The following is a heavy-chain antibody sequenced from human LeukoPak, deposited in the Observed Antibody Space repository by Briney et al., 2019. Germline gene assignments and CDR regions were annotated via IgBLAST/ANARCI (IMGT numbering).Heavy chain of an antibody. Sequence: GGSLRLSCAASGFTFSDYEMNWVRQAPGKGLEWILHISTSGSIIHYADSVKGRSTISRDNAKNSLYLQMNSLRAEDTALYFCARDATTEPGTVYMDVWGKGTTVTISS. CDR1: GFTFSDYE. D-gene: IGHD6-13*01. J-gene: IGHJ6*03. CDR3: ARDATTEPGTVYMDV. CDR2: ISTSGSII. V-gene: IGHV3-48*03.